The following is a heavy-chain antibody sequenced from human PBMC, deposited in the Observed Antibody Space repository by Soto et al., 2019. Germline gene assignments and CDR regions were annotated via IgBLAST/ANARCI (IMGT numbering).Heavy chain of an antibody. CDR2: IIPIFGTA. CDR1: GGTFSSYA. J-gene: IGHJ4*02. V-gene: IGHV1-69*13. CDR3: ARASDCSGGSCYSDY. Sequence: ASVKVSCKASGGTFSSYAISWVRQAPGQGLEWMGGIIPIFGTANYAQKFQGRVTITADESTSTAYMELSSLRCEDTAVYYCARASDCSGGSCYSDYWGQGTLVTVSS. D-gene: IGHD2-15*01.